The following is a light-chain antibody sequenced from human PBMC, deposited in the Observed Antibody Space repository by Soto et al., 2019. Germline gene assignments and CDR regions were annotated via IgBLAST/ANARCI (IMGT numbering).Light chain of an antibody. CDR2: DAS. V-gene: IGKV3-15*01. CDR1: QAVSSY. Sequence: EIVMTQSPAALSVSLGERVSLTCRASQAVSSYLAWYQQKPGQAPRLLISDASTRATDIPDRFSGSGSGTGFTLTISSLQSSDVAVYYCLQYHNWPPLYTFGQGTKLEIK. J-gene: IGKJ2*01. CDR3: LQYHNWPPLYT.